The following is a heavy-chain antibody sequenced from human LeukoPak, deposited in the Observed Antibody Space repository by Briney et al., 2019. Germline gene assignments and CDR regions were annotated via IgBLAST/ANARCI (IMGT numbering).Heavy chain of an antibody. Sequence: GGSLRLSCAASGFTFSDYYMSWIRQAPGKGLEWVSYISNSGSNTYYADSVKGRFTISRDNAKKSLYLQMNSLRAEDTAVYYCAKDGIEDYYDSSGLLDYWGQGTLVTVSS. J-gene: IGHJ4*02. CDR3: AKDGIEDYYDSSGLLDY. CDR2: ISNSGSNT. CDR1: GFTFSDYY. V-gene: IGHV3-11*01. D-gene: IGHD3-22*01.